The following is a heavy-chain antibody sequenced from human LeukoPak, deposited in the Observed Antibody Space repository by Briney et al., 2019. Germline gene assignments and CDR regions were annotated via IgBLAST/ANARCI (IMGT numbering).Heavy chain of an antibody. CDR1: GYTFTSYG. Sequence: ASVKVSCKASGYTFTSYGISWLRQAPGQGLEWRGWTSAYNGNTNYAQKLQGRVTMTTDTSTSTAYMELRSLRSDDTAVYYCARAPSGSYYTHSDYWGQGTLVTVSS. CDR3: ARAPSGSYYTHSDY. J-gene: IGHJ4*02. CDR2: TSAYNGNT. V-gene: IGHV1-18*01. D-gene: IGHD3-10*01.